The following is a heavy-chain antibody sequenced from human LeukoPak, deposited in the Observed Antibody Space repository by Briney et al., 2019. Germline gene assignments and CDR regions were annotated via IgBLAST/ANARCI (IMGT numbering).Heavy chain of an antibody. CDR1: GGSFSSFG. V-gene: IGHV1-69*05. J-gene: IGHJ6*03. CDR2: IIPIFGTP. Sequence: ASVKVSCKASGGSFSSFGFNWVRQAPGRGLEWVGGIIPIFGTPNYAQKFQGRVTITTDESTNTAYMKVSSLRFEDTAVYYCARVPAHRDYYYMDVWGKGTTVTVSS. D-gene: IGHD3-10*01. CDR3: ARVPAHRDYYYMDV.